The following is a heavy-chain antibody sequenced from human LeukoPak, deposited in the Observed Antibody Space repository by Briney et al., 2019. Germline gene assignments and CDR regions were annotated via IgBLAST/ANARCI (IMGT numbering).Heavy chain of an antibody. Sequence: GRSLRLSCAASGFTFSSYGMHWVRQAPGKGLEWVAVISYDGSNKYYADSVKGRFTISRDNSKNTLYLQVNSLRAEDTAVYYCAKAYSSSWSNNWFDPWGQGTLVTVSS. D-gene: IGHD6-13*01. CDR2: ISYDGSNK. J-gene: IGHJ5*02. CDR3: AKAYSSSWSNNWFDP. V-gene: IGHV3-30*18. CDR1: GFTFSSYG.